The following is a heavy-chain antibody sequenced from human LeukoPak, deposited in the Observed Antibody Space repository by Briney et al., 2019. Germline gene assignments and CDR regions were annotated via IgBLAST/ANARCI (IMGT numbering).Heavy chain of an antibody. D-gene: IGHD5-18*01. J-gene: IGHJ4*02. Sequence: GGSLRLSCAASGFTFSSYAMNWVHQAPGKGLEWVSGINWNGGSTFYADSVKGRFTISRDNAKNALYLQMNSLTAEDTALYHCARDRSYGSFDFWGQGTLVTVSS. CDR2: INWNGGST. V-gene: IGHV3-20*01. CDR3: ARDRSYGSFDF. CDR1: GFTFSSYA.